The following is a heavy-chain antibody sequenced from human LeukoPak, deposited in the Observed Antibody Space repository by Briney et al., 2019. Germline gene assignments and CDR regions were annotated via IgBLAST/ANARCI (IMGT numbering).Heavy chain of an antibody. CDR2: ISSSSSYI. J-gene: IGHJ5*02. CDR3: ARDRVYCSSTSCSTPNWFDP. CDR1: GFTFSSYS. V-gene: IGHV3-21*01. Sequence: GGSLRLSCAASGFTFSSYSMNWVRQAPGKGLEWVSSISSSSSYIYYADSVKGRFTISGDNAKNSLYLQMNSLRAEDTAVYYCARDRVYCSSTSCSTPNWFDPWGQGTLVTVSS. D-gene: IGHD2-2*01.